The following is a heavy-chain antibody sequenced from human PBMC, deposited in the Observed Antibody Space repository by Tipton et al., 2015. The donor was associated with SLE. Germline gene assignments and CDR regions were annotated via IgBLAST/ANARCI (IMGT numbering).Heavy chain of an antibody. V-gene: IGHV4-59*11. CDR1: GGSISSHY. CDR3: AREFLNPVTTVHYYFDL. D-gene: IGHD4-11*01. J-gene: IGHJ2*01. Sequence: TLSLTCTVSGGSISSHYWSWIRQPPGKALEWIGYVSYSGTTNYNPSLKSRVTMSVDTSKNHFSLKLISVTAADTAVYYCAREFLNPVTTVHYYFDLWGRGTLVTVSS. CDR2: VSYSGTT.